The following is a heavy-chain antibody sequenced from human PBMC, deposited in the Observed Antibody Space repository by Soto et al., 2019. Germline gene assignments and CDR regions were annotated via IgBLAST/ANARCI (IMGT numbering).Heavy chain of an antibody. J-gene: IGHJ6*02. CDR2: ISYDGSNK. Sequence: QVQLVESGGGVVQPGRSLRLSCAASGFTFSSYAMHWGRQAPGKGLEWVAVISYDGSNKYYVDSVKGRFTISRDNSKNTLSLQINSLRAEQTAGYYCARERLRYSWHDFPYYSYGMDVWGQGPRVTVSS. CDR3: ARERLRYSWHDFPYYSYGMDV. D-gene: IGHD1-1*01. V-gene: IGHV3-30-3*01. CDR1: GFTFSSYA.